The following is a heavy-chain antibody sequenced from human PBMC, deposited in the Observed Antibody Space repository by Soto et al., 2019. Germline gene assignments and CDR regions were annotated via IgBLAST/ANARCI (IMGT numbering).Heavy chain of an antibody. J-gene: IGHJ4*02. CDR1: GFTFRDDT. Sequence: EVQLLESGGGWVQPGGSLTLSCAASGFTFRDDTMTWVRQAPGKVLECISVILSNYNTYYTDSVMGRFTISRDNSKNTLYLEMNSLRAEDTAVYYCARRTNGYFGYWGQGALVTVSS. CDR3: ARRTNGYFGY. CDR2: ILSNYNT. D-gene: IGHD2-8*01. V-gene: IGHV3-23*05.